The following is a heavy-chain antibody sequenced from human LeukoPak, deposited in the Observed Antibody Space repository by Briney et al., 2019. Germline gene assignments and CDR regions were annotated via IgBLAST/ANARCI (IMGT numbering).Heavy chain of an antibody. Sequence: TASQTLSLTCTVSGGSISSGSNYWTWIRQPAGKGLEWIGRIYTTGSTNYNPSLKSRVTIPMDTSKNQFSLILSSVTAADTAVYYCARVNYSDSSGRPFDSWGQGTLVTVSS. D-gene: IGHD3-22*01. CDR2: IYTTGST. CDR3: ARVNYSDSSGRPFDS. J-gene: IGHJ4*02. CDR1: GGSISSGSNY. V-gene: IGHV4-61*02.